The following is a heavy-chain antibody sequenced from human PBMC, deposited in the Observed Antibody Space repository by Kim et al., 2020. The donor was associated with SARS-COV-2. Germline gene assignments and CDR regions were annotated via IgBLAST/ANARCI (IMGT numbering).Heavy chain of an antibody. J-gene: IGHJ4*02. D-gene: IGHD1-26*01. CDR3: AKPRWELSSCFDY. V-gene: IGHV3-23*01. Sequence: GGSLRLSCAASGFTFSSYAMSWVRQAPGKGLEWVSAISGCGGSTYYADSVKGRFTISRDNSKNTLYLQMNSLRAEDTAVYYCAKPRWELSSCFDYWGQGTLVTVSS. CDR2: ISGCGGST. CDR1: GFTFSSYA.